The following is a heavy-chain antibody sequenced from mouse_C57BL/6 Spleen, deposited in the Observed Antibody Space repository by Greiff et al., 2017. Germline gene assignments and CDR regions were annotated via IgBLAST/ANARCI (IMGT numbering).Heavy chain of an antibody. Sequence: VQLQQPGAELVRPGTSVKLSCKASGYTFTSYWMHWVKQRPGQGLEWIGVIDPSDSYTNYNQKFKGKATLTVATSSSTAYRQLSSLTSEDSAFYCCARGFTITSSYYIDYWGQGTTLTVSS. J-gene: IGHJ2*01. CDR2: IDPSDSYT. V-gene: IGHV1-59*01. CDR1: GYTFTSYW. CDR3: ARGFTITSSYYIDY. D-gene: IGHD1-2*01.